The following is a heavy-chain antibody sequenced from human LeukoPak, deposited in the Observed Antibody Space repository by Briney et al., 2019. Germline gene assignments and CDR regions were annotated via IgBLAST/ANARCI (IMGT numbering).Heavy chain of an antibody. CDR1: GGTFSSYA. V-gene: IGHV1-69*13. Sequence: SVKVSCKASGGTFSSYAISWVRQAPGQGLEWMGGIIPIFGTANYAQKFQGRVAITADESTSTAYMELSSLRSEDTAVYYCARGGDGYNYRIDYWGQGTLVTVSS. CDR3: ARGGDGYNYRIDY. D-gene: IGHD5-24*01. CDR2: IIPIFGTA. J-gene: IGHJ4*02.